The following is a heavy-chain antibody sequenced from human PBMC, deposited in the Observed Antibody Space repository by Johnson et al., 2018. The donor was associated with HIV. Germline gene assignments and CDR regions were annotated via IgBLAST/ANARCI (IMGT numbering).Heavy chain of an antibody. CDR2: ISYDGTQK. V-gene: IGHV3-30-3*01. D-gene: IGHD3-3*01. J-gene: IGHJ3*01. CDR1: GFIFISYA. CDR3: ASPPSGYDFWDGPNIFDV. Sequence: QVQLVESGGGLVQPGGSLRLSCAASGFIFISYAMHWVRQAPGTGLEWVAVISYDGTQKYYADSVTGRFTISRDNSKNTLFLQMNSLRPEDTAIYYCASPPSGYDFWDGPNIFDVWGQGTMVSVAS.